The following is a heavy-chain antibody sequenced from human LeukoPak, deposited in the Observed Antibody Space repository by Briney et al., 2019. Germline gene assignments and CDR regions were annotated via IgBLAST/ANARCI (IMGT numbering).Heavy chain of an antibody. CDR2: IYYSGST. Sequence: SETLSLTCTVSGGSISSYYWSWIRRPPGKGLEWIGYIYYSGSTNYNPSLKSRVTISVETSKNEFSLKLRSVTAADTAVYYCARVTGYRIEDYLDYWGQGTLVTVSS. V-gene: IGHV4-59*01. D-gene: IGHD6-13*01. CDR3: ARVTGYRIEDYLDY. CDR1: GGSISSYY. J-gene: IGHJ4*02.